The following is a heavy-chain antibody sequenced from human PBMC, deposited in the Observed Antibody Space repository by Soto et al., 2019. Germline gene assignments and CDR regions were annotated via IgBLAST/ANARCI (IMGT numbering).Heavy chain of an antibody. CDR1: GFTFSIYS. V-gene: IGHV3-21*01. CDR2: ISSSNSYI. CDR3: ARGSYGDDAFDI. J-gene: IGHJ3*02. D-gene: IGHD3-10*01. Sequence: GGSLRLSCAASGFTFSIYSLNWVRQAPGKGLEWVSSISSSNSYIYYADSVKGRFTISRDNAKNSLYLQMNSLRAEDTAVYYCARGSYGDDAFDIWGQGTVVTVSS.